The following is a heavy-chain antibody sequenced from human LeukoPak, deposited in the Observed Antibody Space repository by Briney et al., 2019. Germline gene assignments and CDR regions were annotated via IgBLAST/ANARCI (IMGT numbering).Heavy chain of an antibody. CDR1: GYTFTSYG. J-gene: IGHJ4*02. V-gene: IGHV1-18*01. CDR3: ARIGRRWELPYYFDY. Sequence: ASVKVSCKASGYTFTSYGISWVRQAPGQGLEWMGWISAYNGNTNYAQKLQGRVTMTTDTSTSTAYMELRSLRSDDTAVYYCARIGRRWELPYYFDYWGQGTPVTVSS. CDR2: ISAYNGNT. D-gene: IGHD1-26*01.